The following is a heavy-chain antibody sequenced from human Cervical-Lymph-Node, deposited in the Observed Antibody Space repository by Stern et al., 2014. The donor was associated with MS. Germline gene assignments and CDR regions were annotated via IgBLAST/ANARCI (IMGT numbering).Heavy chain of an antibody. J-gene: IGHJ3*02. CDR3: ARGVMVAATYAFDI. CDR2: VHSDGSST. D-gene: IGHD2-15*01. Sequence: EVQLVESGGGLVQPGGSLRLSCATSGFTFSTYWMHWVRPAPGKGLVWVSRVHSDGSSTTYADSVKGRFTISRDNAKNTLYLQMNSLRAEDTAVYYCARGVMVAATYAFDIWGQGTMVTVSS. CDR1: GFTFSTYW. V-gene: IGHV3-74*02.